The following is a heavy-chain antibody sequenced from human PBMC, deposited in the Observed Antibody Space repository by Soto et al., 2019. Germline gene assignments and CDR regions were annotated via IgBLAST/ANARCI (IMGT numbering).Heavy chain of an antibody. Sequence: QITLKESGPPLVKPTQTLTLTCTFSGFSLNTGGLGVGWIRQPPGKALEWLALIYWDGDKRYSPSMQSRLSITKDTSNNQVVLTMTNMDPVDTATYYCVHSRCGGDCLRSYSSHYHYGMDVWGQGNTVTVSS. J-gene: IGHJ6*02. D-gene: IGHD2-21*02. CDR3: VHSRCGGDCLRSYSSHYHYGMDV. CDR1: GFSLNTGGLG. CDR2: IYWDGDK. V-gene: IGHV2-5*02.